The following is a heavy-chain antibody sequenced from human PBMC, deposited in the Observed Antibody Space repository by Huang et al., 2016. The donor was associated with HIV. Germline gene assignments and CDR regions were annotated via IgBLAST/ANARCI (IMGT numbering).Heavy chain of an antibody. J-gene: IGHJ5*02. D-gene: IGHD3-10*01. CDR3: ARGGLLWFGELST. V-gene: IGHV1-8*01. CDR2: MNPNRGDT. Sequence: QVQLVQSGAEVKKPGASVTVSCKASGYTFTNYDINWVRQATGQGLEWMGWMNPNRGDTGFAQKFQGSVTMTRNTSISTAYMELSSLRSEDTAVYYCARGGLLWFGELSTWGQGTLVTVSS. CDR1: GYTFTNYD.